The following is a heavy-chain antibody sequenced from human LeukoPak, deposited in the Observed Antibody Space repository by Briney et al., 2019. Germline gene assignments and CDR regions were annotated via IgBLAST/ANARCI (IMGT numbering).Heavy chain of an antibody. CDR3: AKEGRQLVGLDY. CDR2: IGAAGVT. V-gene: IGHV3-23*01. CDR1: GFTFSRYT. Sequence: GGSLRLSCAGSGFTFSRYTMSWVRQAPGKGLEWVSVIGAAGVTYYAESVKGRFIISRDNDKNTVYLQMNSLRAEDTAVYYCAKEGRQLVGLDYWGQGTLVTVSS. J-gene: IGHJ4*02. D-gene: IGHD6-6*01.